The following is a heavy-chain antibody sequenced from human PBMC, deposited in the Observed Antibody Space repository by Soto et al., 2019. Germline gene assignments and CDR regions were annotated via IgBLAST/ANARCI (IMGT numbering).Heavy chain of an antibody. Sequence: QVQLVQSGAEVKKPGASVKVSCKASGYTFTSYGISWVRQAPGQGLEWMGWISAHNGNTKYAQKLQGRVTMNTDTSTSTAYMEVRSLRSDDTAGYYCARDTAMAPPDAWGQGTLVTVSS. CDR2: ISAHNGNT. CDR3: ARDTAMAPPDA. J-gene: IGHJ4*02. D-gene: IGHD5-18*01. CDR1: GYTFTSYG. V-gene: IGHV1-18*01.